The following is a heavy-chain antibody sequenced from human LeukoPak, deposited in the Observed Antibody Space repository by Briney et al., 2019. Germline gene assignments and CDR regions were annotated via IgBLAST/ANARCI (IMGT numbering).Heavy chain of an antibody. V-gene: IGHV3-48*03. D-gene: IGHD6-6*01. J-gene: IGHJ4*02. Sequence: PGGSLGLSCAASGFTFSNYEMNWVRQAPGKGLEWISHISNFGDIIHYAESVTGRFTISRDNSKNRLYLQMHSLRAEDTAVYYCARHFGTYSSSSFSGPHDYWGQGTLVTVSS. CDR3: ARHFGTYSSSSFSGPHDY. CDR2: ISNFGDII. CDR1: GFTFSNYE.